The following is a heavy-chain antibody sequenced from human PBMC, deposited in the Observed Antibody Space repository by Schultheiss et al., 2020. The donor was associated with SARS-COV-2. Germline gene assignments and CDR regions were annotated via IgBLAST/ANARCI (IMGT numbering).Heavy chain of an antibody. CDR3: ARGDGRSYGMDV. J-gene: IGHJ6*02. CDR1: GGSFSGYY. D-gene: IGHD2-15*01. V-gene: IGHV4-34*01. CDR2: IYYSGST. Sequence: SQTLSLTCAVYGGSFSGYYWSWIRQPPGKGLEWIGSIYYSGSTNYNPSLKSRVTISIDTSKNQFSLKLSSVTAADTAVYYCARGDGRSYGMDVWGQGTTVTVSS.